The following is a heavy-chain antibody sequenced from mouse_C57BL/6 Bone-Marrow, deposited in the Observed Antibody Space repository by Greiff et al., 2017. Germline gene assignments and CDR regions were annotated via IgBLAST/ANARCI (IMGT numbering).Heavy chain of an antibody. J-gene: IGHJ2*01. CDR3: SCDGYHTLYFDY. V-gene: IGHV5-6*01. D-gene: IGHD2-3*01. CDR2: ISSGGSYT. Sequence: EVQRVESGGDLVKPGGSLKLSCAASGFTFSSYGMSWVRQTPDKRLEWVATISSGGSYTYYPDSVKGRFTISRDNAKITLYLHMSSLKSEDTAIYYCSCDGYHTLYFDYWGQGTTLTVSS. CDR1: GFTFSSYG.